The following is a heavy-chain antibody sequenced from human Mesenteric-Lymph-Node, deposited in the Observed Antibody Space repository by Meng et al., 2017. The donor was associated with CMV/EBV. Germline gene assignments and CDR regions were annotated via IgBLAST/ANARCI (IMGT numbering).Heavy chain of an antibody. CDR2: ISGSGGST. J-gene: IGHJ4*02. Sequence: GGSLRLSCAASGFTFSSYAMSWVRQAPGKGLEWVSAISGSGGSTYYADSVTGRFSISRDNSKNAMYLQMNSLRREDTAVYYCARRYAGGWYAFDYWGQGTVVTVSS. CDR3: ARRYAGGWYAFDY. V-gene: IGHV3-23*01. D-gene: IGHD6-19*01. CDR1: GFTFSSYA.